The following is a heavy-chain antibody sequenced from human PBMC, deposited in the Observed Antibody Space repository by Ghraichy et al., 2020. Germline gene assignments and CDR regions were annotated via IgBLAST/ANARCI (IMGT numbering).Heavy chain of an antibody. D-gene: IGHD3-9*01. Sequence: LSLTCAASGFTFDDYAMHWVRQAPGKGLEWVSGISWNSGSIGYADSVKGRFTISRDNAKNSLYLQMNSLRAEDTALYYCAKTSDYDILTEFDYWGQGTLVTVSS. CDR2: ISWNSGSI. J-gene: IGHJ4*02. V-gene: IGHV3-9*01. CDR3: AKTSDYDILTEFDY. CDR1: GFTFDDYA.